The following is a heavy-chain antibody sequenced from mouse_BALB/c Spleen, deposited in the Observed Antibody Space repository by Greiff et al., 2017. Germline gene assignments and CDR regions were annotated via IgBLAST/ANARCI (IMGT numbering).Heavy chain of an antibody. CDR2: ISYSGST. J-gene: IGHJ3*01. CDR3: ARGVRQAWFAY. CDR1: GYSITSDYA. V-gene: IGHV3-2*02. D-gene: IGHD2-14*01. Sequence: EVQLQESGPGLVKPSQSLSLTCTVTGYSITSDYAWNWIRQFPGNKLEWMGYISYSGSTSYNPSLKSRISITRDTSKNQFFLQLNSVTTEDTATYYCARGVRQAWFAYWGQGTLVTVSA.